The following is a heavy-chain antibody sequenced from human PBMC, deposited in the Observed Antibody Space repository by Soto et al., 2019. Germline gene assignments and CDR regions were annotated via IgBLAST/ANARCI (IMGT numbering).Heavy chain of an antibody. CDR1: GGSISTGGYY. CDR2: FYYSGST. CDR3: ATSVFP. Sequence: SETLSLTCTVSGGSISTGGYYWNWIRQHPGKGLEWIGYFYYSGSTYYNPSLKSRVTTSVNTSKNQFSLKLSSVTAEDTAVYYCATSVFPWGQGTLVTVSP. J-gene: IGHJ5*02. V-gene: IGHV4-31*03.